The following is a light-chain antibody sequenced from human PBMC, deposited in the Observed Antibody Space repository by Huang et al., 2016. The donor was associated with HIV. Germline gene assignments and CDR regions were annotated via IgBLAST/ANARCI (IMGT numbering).Light chain of an antibody. CDR2: WEA. Sequence: DIVMTQSPDSLAVSLGERATIHCKSSQTVLYGHNNKNALAWYQQKPGQPPKLLIDWEATRESGVPDRFSGSGSGTDFTLTISSLQAEDVAVYYCQQYFSHVRTFGQGSKVEIK. CDR3: QQYFSHVRT. CDR1: QTVLYGHNNKNA. J-gene: IGKJ1*01. V-gene: IGKV4-1*01.